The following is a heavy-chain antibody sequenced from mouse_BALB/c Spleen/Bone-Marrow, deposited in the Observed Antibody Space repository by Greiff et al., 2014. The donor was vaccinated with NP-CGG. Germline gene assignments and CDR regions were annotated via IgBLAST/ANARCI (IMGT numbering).Heavy chain of an antibody. J-gene: IGHJ2*01. CDR3: AFITTVVEYYFDY. V-gene: IGHV14-3*02. CDR2: IDPANGNS. CDR1: GFNIKDTY. Sequence: EVQLQQSGAELVKPGASVKLSCTASGFNIKDTYMHWVKQRPEQGLEWIGRIDPANGNSKYDPEFQGKATITADTSSNTAYLQLSSLTSEDTAVHYCAFITTVVEYYFDYWGQGTTLTVSS. D-gene: IGHD1-1*01.